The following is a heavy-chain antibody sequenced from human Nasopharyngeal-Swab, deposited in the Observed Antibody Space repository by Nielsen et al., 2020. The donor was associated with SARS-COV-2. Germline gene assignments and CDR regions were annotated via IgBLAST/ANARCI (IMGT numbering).Heavy chain of an antibody. V-gene: IGHV3-23*01. Sequence: GGSLRLSCAASGFTFRSYAISWVRQAPGKGLEWVSVISGSDHTPYYADSVKGRFTISRDNSKNTVTLQMNSLRVEDTAIYYCAKDRDSGDDSDDYYHYYGMDVWGQGTTVTVFS. D-gene: IGHD5-12*01. CDR3: AKDRDSGDDSDDYYHYYGMDV. CDR2: ISGSDHTP. CDR1: GFTFRSYA. J-gene: IGHJ6*02.